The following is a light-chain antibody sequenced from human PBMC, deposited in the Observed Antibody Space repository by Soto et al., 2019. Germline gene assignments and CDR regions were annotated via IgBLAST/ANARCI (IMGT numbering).Light chain of an antibody. V-gene: IGLV2-14*01. Sequence: QSVLTQPASVSGSPGQSITISCTGTSSDVGGYNYVSWYQQNPGKAPKLMIYDVSNRPSGVSKRFSGSKSGNTASLTISGLQAEDEADYYRSSYTSSSTLVVFGAGTKVTVL. CDR1: SSDVGGYNY. J-gene: IGLJ2*01. CDR2: DVS. CDR3: SSYTSSSTLVV.